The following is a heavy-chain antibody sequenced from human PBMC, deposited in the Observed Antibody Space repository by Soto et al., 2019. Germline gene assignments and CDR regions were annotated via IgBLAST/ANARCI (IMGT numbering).Heavy chain of an antibody. Sequence: EVQLVQSGTEVKKPGESLKISCKASGYSFANYWIGRVRQMPGKGLEWMGIIYPDDSDTNHSPSFHGQVSISADKSISTAYLQWSSLKASDTAIYYCARRYHYYDSIGYHVVAFDYWGQGTLVTVSS. D-gene: IGHD3-22*01. V-gene: IGHV5-51*03. CDR1: GYSFANYW. J-gene: IGHJ4*02. CDR2: IYPDDSDT. CDR3: ARRYHYYDSIGYHVVAFDY.